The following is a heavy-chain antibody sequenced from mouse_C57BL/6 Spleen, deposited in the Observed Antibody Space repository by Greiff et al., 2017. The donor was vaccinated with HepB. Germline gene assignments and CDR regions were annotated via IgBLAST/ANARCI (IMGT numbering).Heavy chain of an antibody. CDR3: ARRGYDYDYYAMDY. V-gene: IGHV5-9*01. Sequence: EVKLVESGGGLVKPGGSLKLSCAASVFTFSSYTMSWVRQTPEKRLEWVATISGGGGNTYYPDSVKGRFTISRDNAKNTLYLQMSSLRSEDTALYYCARRGYDYDYYAMDYWGQGTSVTVSS. D-gene: IGHD2-4*01. J-gene: IGHJ4*01. CDR2: ISGGGGNT. CDR1: VFTFSSYT.